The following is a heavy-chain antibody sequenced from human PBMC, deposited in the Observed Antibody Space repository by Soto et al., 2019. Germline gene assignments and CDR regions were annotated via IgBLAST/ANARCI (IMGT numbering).Heavy chain of an antibody. D-gene: IGHD2-15*01. CDR2: IWYDGSNK. J-gene: IGHJ6*02. CDR3: ARDLRDIVVVVDDYYGMDV. Sequence: GGSLRLSCAASGFTFSSYGMHWVRQAPGKGLEWVAVIWYDGSNKYYADSVKGRFTISRDNSKNTLYLQMNSLRAEDTAVYYCARDLRDIVVVVDDYYGMDVWGQGTTVTVSS. CDR1: GFTFSSYG. V-gene: IGHV3-33*01.